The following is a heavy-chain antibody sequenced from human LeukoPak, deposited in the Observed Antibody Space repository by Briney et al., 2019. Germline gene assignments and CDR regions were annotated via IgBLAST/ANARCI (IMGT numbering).Heavy chain of an antibody. CDR3: ARGGAVAGRYYFDY. D-gene: IGHD6-19*01. J-gene: IGHJ4*02. Sequence: SETLSLTCAVSGGSVSHSNWWTWVRQSPGKGLEWIGEVHPSEGTNYNPSLKSRVTISLDKSKNQFSLELNSVTAADTAVYYCARGGAVAGRYYFDYWGQGTLVTVSS. V-gene: IGHV4-4*02. CDR1: GGSVSHSNW. CDR2: VHPSEGT.